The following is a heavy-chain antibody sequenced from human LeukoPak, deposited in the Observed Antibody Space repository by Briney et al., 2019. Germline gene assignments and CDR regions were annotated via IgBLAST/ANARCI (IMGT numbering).Heavy chain of an antibody. CDR3: ARQRRLGYCSSTSCYKGRGYYYYYMDV. V-gene: IGHV4-34*01. CDR1: GGSFSGYY. Sequence: SETLSLTCAVYGGSFSGYYWSWIRQPPGKGLEWIGEINHSGSTNYNPSLKSRVTISVDTSKNQFSLKLSSVTAADTAVYYCARQRRLGYCSSTSCYKGRGYYYYYMDVWGKGTTVTVSS. J-gene: IGHJ6*03. D-gene: IGHD2-2*02. CDR2: INHSGST.